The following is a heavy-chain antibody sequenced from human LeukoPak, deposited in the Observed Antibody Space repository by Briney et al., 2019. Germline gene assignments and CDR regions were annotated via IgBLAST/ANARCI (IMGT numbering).Heavy chain of an antibody. D-gene: IGHD6-19*01. CDR1: GFTFDDYG. V-gene: IGHV3-20*01. CDR2: INWNGGST. J-gene: IGHJ4*02. Sequence: PGGSLRLSCAASGFTFDDYGMSWVRHAPGKGLEWVSGINWNGGSTGYADSVKGRFTISRDNAKNSLYLQMNSLRAEDTALYHCARSGSGGWGPFDYWGQGTLVTVSS. CDR3: ARSGSGGWGPFDY.